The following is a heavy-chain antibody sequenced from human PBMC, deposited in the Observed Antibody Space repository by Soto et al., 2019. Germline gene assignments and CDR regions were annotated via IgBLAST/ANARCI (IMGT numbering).Heavy chain of an antibody. J-gene: IGHJ6*02. D-gene: IGHD2-21*01. CDR2: TYYTSKGYN. Sequence: QTLSLTCATSGDSVSSNSAAWNWIRQSPARGLEWLGRTYYTSKGYNDDAVSVKSRITINPDTSKNQFSLQLNSVTPEDTAVCYCARGARCCFCGMEVWGHGTTVTVSS. V-gene: IGHV6-1*01. CDR3: ARGARCCFCGMEV. CDR1: GDSVSSNSAA.